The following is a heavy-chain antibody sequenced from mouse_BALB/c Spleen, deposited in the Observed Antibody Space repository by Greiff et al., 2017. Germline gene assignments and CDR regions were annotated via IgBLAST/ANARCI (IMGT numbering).Heavy chain of an antibody. V-gene: IGHV1-54*03. CDR2: INPGSGGT. CDR1: GYAFTNYL. CDR3: ARGDYYDDYFDY. Sequence: QVHVKQSGAELVRPGTSVKVSCKASGYAFTNYLIEWVKQRPGQGLEWIGVINPGSGGTNYNEKFKGKATLTADKSSSTAYMQLSSLTSDDSAVYFCARGDYYDDYFDYWGQGTTLTVSS. J-gene: IGHJ2*01. D-gene: IGHD1-1*01.